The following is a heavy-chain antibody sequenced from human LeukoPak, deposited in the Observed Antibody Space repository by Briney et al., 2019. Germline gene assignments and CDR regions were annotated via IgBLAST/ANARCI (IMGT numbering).Heavy chain of an antibody. CDR2: IIPIFGTA. CDR3: ATDSRGSYNFDY. CDR1: GGTFSSYA. Sequence: APVKVSCKASGGTFSSYAISWVRQAPGQGLEWMGGIIPIFGTANYAQKFQGRVTITTDESTSTAYMELSSLRSEDTAVYYCATDSRGSYNFDYWGQGTLVTVSS. D-gene: IGHD1-26*01. V-gene: IGHV1-69*05. J-gene: IGHJ4*02.